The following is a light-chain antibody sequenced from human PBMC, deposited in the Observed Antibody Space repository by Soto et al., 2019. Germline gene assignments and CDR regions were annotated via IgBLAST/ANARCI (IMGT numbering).Light chain of an antibody. CDR1: QTVLYSSNNKNY. CDR2: WAS. V-gene: IGKV4-1*01. Sequence: DIVMTQSPDSLAVSLGERATINCKSSQTVLYSSNNKNYLAWYQQKPGQPPKLLIYWASTRKSGVPDRFSGSGSGTDFTLTISSLQVEDVDVYYCHQYYSTQFTLGRGTKVDIK. CDR3: HQYYSTQFT. J-gene: IGKJ3*01.